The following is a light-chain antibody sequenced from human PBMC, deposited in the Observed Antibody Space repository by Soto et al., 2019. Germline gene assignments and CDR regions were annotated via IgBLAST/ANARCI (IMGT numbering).Light chain of an antibody. CDR3: SSFTGSTYV. V-gene: IGLV2-14*03. CDR1: SSEVGYNNY. Sequence: QSVLTQPASVSGSPGQSITISCTGTSSEVGYNNYVSWYQHNPGKAPKVMICDVTNRPSGVSNRFSGSKSGNTASLTISGLQAEDEADYYCSSFTGSTYVFGTGTRSPS. CDR2: DVT. J-gene: IGLJ1*01.